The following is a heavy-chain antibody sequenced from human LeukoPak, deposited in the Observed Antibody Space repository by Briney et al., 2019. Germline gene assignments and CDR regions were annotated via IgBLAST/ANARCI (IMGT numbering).Heavy chain of an antibody. V-gene: IGHV1-69*13. CDR1: GGTFSSYP. CDR3: ARGGDGYNWNWFDP. CDR2: IIPIFGTA. D-gene: IGHD5-24*01. J-gene: IGHJ5*02. Sequence: SVKVSCKASGGTFSSYPLSWVRQAPGQGLDWMGGIIPIFGTANYAQKFQGKVTITADESTSTAYMELSSLRSEDTAVYYCARGGDGYNWNWFDPWGQGTLVTVSS.